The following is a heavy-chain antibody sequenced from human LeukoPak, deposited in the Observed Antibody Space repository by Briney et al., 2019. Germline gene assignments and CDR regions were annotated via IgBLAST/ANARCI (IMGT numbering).Heavy chain of an antibody. D-gene: IGHD3-22*01. CDR3: SRGYDNEKSAY. V-gene: IGHV4-34*01. CDR2: VHPSGIT. Sequence: SETLSLTCAVYGGSFSGYYWSWIRQPPGKGLEWIGEVHPSGITNYNPSLKSRVSISIDTSKNQFSLTLISVTAADTALYYCSRGYDNEKSAYWGQGTLVTVS. J-gene: IGHJ4*02. CDR1: GGSFSGYY.